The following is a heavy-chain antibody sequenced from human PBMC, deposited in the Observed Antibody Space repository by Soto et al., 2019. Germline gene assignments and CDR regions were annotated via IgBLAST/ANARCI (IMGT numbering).Heavy chain of an antibody. CDR1: GFSLSTSGMC. V-gene: IGHV2-70*01. D-gene: IGHD3-10*01. CDR2: IDWDDDK. CDR3: ARIAYGGSGTHPSHYGMDV. J-gene: IGHJ6*02. Sequence: SGPTLVNPTQTLTLTCTFSGFSLSTSGMCVSWIRQPPGKALEWLALIDWDDDKYYSTSLKTRLTISKDTSKNQVVLTMTNMDPVDTATYYCARIAYGGSGTHPSHYGMDVWGQGTTVTVSS.